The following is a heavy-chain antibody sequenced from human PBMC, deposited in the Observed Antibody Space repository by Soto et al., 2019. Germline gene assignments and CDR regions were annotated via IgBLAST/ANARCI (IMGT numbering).Heavy chain of an antibody. J-gene: IGHJ4*02. D-gene: IGHD1-1*01. V-gene: IGHV3-48*01. CDR1: GFTFSTSS. CDR3: VRESIRGTTVPY. Sequence: EAQLVESGGGLVQPGGSLRLSCAASGFTFSTSSMSWVRQAPGKGLEWVSYTRFSGGIIYYADSVRGRFAISRDNAKNSLYLEMNSLRAEDMAVYYCVRESIRGTTVPYWGQGTLVTVSS. CDR2: TRFSGGII.